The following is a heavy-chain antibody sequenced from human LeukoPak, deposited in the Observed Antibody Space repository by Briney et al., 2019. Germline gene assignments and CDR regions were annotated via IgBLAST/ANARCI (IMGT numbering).Heavy chain of an antibody. CDR2: ISGNGGST. D-gene: IGHD6-13*01. CDR1: GFTFSSYA. CDR3: ANSRYRSSWSFDY. Sequence: PGGSLRLSCAASGFTFSSYAMSWVRQAPGKGLEWVSAISGNGGSTYYADSVKGRFTFPRDNSKITLYLQMISLRAEDTAVYYCANSRYRSSWSFDYWGQGTLVTVSS. V-gene: IGHV3-23*01. J-gene: IGHJ4*02.